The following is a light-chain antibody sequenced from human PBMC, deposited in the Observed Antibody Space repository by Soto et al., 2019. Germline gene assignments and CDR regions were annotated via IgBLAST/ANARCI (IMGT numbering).Light chain of an antibody. CDR1: NTGVGAYDY. V-gene: IGLV2-11*01. Sequence: QSVLTQPRSVSGSPGQSVTISCTGTNTGVGAYDYVSWYRRHPGKAPKLMIYDVSMRPSGVPDRFSGSKSGNTASLTISGLQADDEADYYCCSYAGSYTLAVFGGGTKLTVL. CDR3: CSYAGSYTLAV. CDR2: DVS. J-gene: IGLJ3*02.